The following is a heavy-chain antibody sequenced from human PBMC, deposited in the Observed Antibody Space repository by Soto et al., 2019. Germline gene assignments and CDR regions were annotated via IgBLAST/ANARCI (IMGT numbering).Heavy chain of an antibody. J-gene: IGHJ5*02. CDR3: ARVTVVVVAAINWFDP. D-gene: IGHD2-15*01. CDR1: GGSISSGGYY. V-gene: IGHV4-31*03. Sequence: SETLSLTCTVSGGSISSGGYYWSWIRQHSGKGLEWIGYIYYSGSTYYNPSLKSRVTISVDTSKNQFSLKLSSVTAADTAVYYCARVTVVVVAAINWFDPWGQGTLVTVSS. CDR2: IYYSGST.